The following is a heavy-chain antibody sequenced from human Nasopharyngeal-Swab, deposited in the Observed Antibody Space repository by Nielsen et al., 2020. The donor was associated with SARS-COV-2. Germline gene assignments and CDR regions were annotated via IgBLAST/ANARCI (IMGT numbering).Heavy chain of an antibody. Sequence: GGSLRLSCAASGFTVSSYYMSWVRQAPGKGLEWVSVIYSGGSTYYEDSVKGRFTISRDNSKNTLYLQMNSLRAADTAVYYCARDSGDYVWGGYRLWYGMDVWGQGTTVTVAS. J-gene: IGHJ6*02. CDR2: IYSGGST. CDR1: GFTVSSYY. D-gene: IGHD3-16*02. V-gene: IGHV3-53*01. CDR3: ARDSGDYVWGGYRLWYGMDV.